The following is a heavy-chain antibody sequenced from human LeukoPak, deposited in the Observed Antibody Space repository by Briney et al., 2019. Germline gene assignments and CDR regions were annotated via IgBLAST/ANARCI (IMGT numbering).Heavy chain of an antibody. CDR3: ARVWGVLDAFDI. J-gene: IGHJ3*02. CDR1: GGSISSYY. V-gene: IGHV4-59*01. CDR2: IYYSGST. Sequence: SETLSLTCTVSGGSISSYYWSWIRQPPGKGLEWIGYIYYSGSTNYNRSLESRVTKSVDTSKNQFSLKLSSVTAADTAVYYCARVWGVLDAFDIWGQGTMVTVSS. D-gene: IGHD1-26*01.